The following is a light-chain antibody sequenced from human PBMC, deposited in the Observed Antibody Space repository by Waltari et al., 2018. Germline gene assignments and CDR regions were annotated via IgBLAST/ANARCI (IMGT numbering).Light chain of an antibody. J-gene: IGKJ3*01. CDR3: QQYDNLLRT. CDR1: QNILYSSNSKKY. V-gene: IGKV4-1*01. Sequence: DIVMTQSPDSLAVSLGERATINCKSSQNILYSSNSKKYLAWYQHKPGQPPKLLFYWASTRESGVPDRFSGSGSGTDFTLTISSLQAEDIATYYCQQYDNLLRTFGPGTKVDIK. CDR2: WAS.